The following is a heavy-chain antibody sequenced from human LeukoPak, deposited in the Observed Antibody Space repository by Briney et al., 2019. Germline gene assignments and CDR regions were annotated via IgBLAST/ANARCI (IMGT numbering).Heavy chain of an antibody. CDR2: IYYSGST. V-gene: IGHV4-38-2*02. D-gene: IGHD2-2*01. CDR3: ASIVVPAAKYYFMDV. CDR1: GYSISSGYY. Sequence: PSETLSLTCTVSGYSISSGYYWGWIRQPPGKGLEWIGSIYYSGSTYYNPSLKSRVTMSVDTSKNQFSLKLSSVTAADTAVYYCASIVVPAAKYYFMDVWGTGTTVTVSS. J-gene: IGHJ6*03.